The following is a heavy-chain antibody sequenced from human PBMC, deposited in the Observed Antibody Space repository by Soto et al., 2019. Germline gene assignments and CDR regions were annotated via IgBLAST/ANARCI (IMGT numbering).Heavy chain of an antibody. CDR1: GGSISSTQW. V-gene: IGHV4-4*02. Sequence: QVHLQESGPGLVNPSGTVSLTCAVSGGSISSTQWWTWVRQPPGKGLEWIGTTHHSGTTIYNPSLNSRVTISLYRSKNRFSLKRPSVTAADTGGYYCARDANFGSENSKCWDFDFWGQGTGVTVS. D-gene: IGHD3-10*01. J-gene: IGHJ3*01. CDR2: THHSGTT. CDR3: ARDANFGSENSKCWDFDF.